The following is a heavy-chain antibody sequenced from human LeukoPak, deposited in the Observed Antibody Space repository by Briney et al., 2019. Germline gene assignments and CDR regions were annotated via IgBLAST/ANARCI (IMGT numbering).Heavy chain of an antibody. Sequence: SETLSLTCTVSGGSISAYYWSWIRQPAGKGLEWIGRIYISGTINYNPSLKSRVTMSVDTSKNQFSLKLSSVTAADTAVYYCAREKLDIVIVPGRESSFYYYYYMDVWGKGTTVTISS. CDR2: IYISGTI. V-gene: IGHV4-4*07. J-gene: IGHJ6*03. D-gene: IGHD2-2*03. CDR1: GGSISAYY. CDR3: AREKLDIVIVPGRESSFYYYYYMDV.